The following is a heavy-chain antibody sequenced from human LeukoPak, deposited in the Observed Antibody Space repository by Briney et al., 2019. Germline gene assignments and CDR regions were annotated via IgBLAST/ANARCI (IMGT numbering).Heavy chain of an antibody. V-gene: IGHV4-39*01. D-gene: IGHD5-12*01. Sequence: PSETLSLTCTVSVRSISSSSYYWGSIRQPPGKGLEWIENSYYTGSTYYNPSLKSRVTISVDTSKNQFSLKLSSVTAADTAVYYCARLLEVGEWLRLIPQGWFDPWGQGTLVTASS. CDR1: VRSISSSSYY. CDR3: ARLLEVGEWLRLIPQGWFDP. CDR2: SYYTGST. J-gene: IGHJ5*02.